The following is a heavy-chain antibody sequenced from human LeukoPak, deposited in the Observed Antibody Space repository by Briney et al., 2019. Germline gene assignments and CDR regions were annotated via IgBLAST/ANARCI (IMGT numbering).Heavy chain of an antibody. CDR3: ARPAYSSSSLFDY. CDR1: GYSFSSYW. Sequence: GESLKIPCKGSGYSFSSYWFAWVRQMPGKGLEWMGIIYPGDSDTRYSPSFQGQVTISADKSISTTYLQWSSLKASDTAMYYCARPAYSSSSLFDYWGQGTLVTVSS. V-gene: IGHV5-51*01. CDR2: IYPGDSDT. J-gene: IGHJ4*02. D-gene: IGHD6-6*01.